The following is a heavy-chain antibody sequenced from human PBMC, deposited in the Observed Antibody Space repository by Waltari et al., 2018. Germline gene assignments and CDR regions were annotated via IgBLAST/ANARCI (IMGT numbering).Heavy chain of an antibody. D-gene: IGHD1-26*01. Sequence: EVQLVESGGGLVQPGGSLRLSCAASGFTLASYWTNWVRQAQGKGGGWVTNIKEDERERAFVDSVKGRLTISRDNAKNTRYLQMNSLRVEETAVYYCARGRSETYRGGVFDIWGQGTMVTVSS. CDR3: ARGRSETYRGGVFDI. J-gene: IGHJ3*02. CDR2: IKEDERER. CDR1: GFTLASYW. V-gene: IGHV3-7*01.